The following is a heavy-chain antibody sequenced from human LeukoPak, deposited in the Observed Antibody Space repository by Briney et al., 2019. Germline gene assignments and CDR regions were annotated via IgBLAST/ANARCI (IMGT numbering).Heavy chain of an antibody. Sequence: ASVKVSCKASGYTFTSYDINWVRQATGQGLEWMGWMNPNSGNTGYAQKFQGRVTMTRNTSISTAYMELSSLRSEETAVYYCVRCCAYNWNYGDNWFDRWVEGTLVTVFS. CDR2: MNPNSGNT. CDR3: VRCCAYNWNYGDNWFDR. D-gene: IGHD1-7*01. V-gene: IGHV1-8*01. CDR1: GYTFTSYD. J-gene: IGHJ5*02.